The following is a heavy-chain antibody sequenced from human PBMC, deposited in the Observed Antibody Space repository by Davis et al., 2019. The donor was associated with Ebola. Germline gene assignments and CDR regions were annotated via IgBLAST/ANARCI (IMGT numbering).Heavy chain of an antibody. J-gene: IGHJ6*03. CDR3: ARTLSMPYYMDV. CDR1: GFTFSSYA. D-gene: IGHD2-2*01. V-gene: IGHV3-23*01. CDR2: ISGSGGST. Sequence: GESLKISCAASGFTFSSYAMSWVRQAPGKGLEWVSAISGSGGSTYYADSVKGRFTISRDNSKNTLYLQMNSLRAEDTAVYYCARTLSMPYYMDVWGKGTTVTVSS.